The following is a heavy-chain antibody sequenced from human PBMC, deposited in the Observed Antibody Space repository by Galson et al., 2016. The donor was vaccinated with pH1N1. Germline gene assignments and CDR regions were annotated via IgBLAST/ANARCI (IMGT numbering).Heavy chain of an antibody. CDR1: GYSFSSHW. CDR3: ARRSAVAGVDY. V-gene: IGHV5-51*02. D-gene: IGHD6-19*01. J-gene: IGHJ4*02. CDR2: IYPGDSDT. Sequence: QSGAEVKKPGESLKISCQGSGYSFSSHWNGWVRQMPGKGLEWMGIIYPGDSDTKYSPSFQGQVTFSADKSINTAYPQWSSLKASDTAMYFCARRSAVAGVDYWGQGTLVTVSS.